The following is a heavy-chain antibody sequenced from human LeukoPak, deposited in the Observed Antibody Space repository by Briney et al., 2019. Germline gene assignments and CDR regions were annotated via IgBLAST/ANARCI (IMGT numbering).Heavy chain of an antibody. J-gene: IGHJ3*02. V-gene: IGHV3-30*02. CDR3: AKDTVYYYGSGSYSNDAFDI. CDR2: IRYDGSNK. D-gene: IGHD3-10*01. Sequence: GGSLRLSCAASGFTFSSYAMHWVRQAPGKGLEWVAFIRYDGSNKYYADSVKGRFTISRDNSKNTLYLQMNSLRAEDTAVYYCAKDTVYYYGSGSYSNDAFDIWGQGTMVTVSS. CDR1: GFTFSSYA.